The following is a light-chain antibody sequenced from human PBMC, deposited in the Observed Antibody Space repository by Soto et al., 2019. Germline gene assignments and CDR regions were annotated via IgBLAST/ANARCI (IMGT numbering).Light chain of an antibody. V-gene: IGKV3-15*01. CDR2: DTS. CDR1: QSVSIH. CDR3: QQYSNWPPIT. Sequence: ETVMTQSPGTLCVSLGERATLSCRASQSVSIHLAWYQQKPGQAPRLLIYDTSTRATGIPARFSGSGSGTEFTLTISSLQSEDFAVYYCQQYSNWPPITFGQGTRLEIK. J-gene: IGKJ5*01.